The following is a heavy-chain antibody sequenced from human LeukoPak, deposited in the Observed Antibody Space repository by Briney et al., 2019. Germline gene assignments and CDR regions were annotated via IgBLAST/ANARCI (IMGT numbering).Heavy chain of an antibody. Sequence: PSQTLSLTCTVSGGSISSGGYYWSWIRQPPGKGLEWIGYIYHSGSTYYNPSLKSRVTISVDRSKNQFSLKLSSVTAADTAVYYCARVPAASGWFDPWGQGTLVTVSS. CDR3: ARVPAASGWFDP. D-gene: IGHD2-2*01. J-gene: IGHJ5*02. CDR2: IYHSGST. V-gene: IGHV4-30-2*01. CDR1: GGSISSGGYY.